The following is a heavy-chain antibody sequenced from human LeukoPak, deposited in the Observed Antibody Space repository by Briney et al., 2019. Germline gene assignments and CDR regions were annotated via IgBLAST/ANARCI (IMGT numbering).Heavy chain of an antibody. CDR1: AFTFSDYS. CDR2: ISGRSSTI. Sequence: PGGPLRLSCAPCAFTFSDYSMNWVREAPGRGLEGSSYISGRSSTIYYADSVRGRFTISRDNAKNSMYVQMNSLRAEDTAVYYCARDRLTSGSYFFDYWGQGTLVTVSS. D-gene: IGHD1-26*01. J-gene: IGHJ4*02. V-gene: IGHV3-48*01. CDR3: ARDRLTSGSYFFDY.